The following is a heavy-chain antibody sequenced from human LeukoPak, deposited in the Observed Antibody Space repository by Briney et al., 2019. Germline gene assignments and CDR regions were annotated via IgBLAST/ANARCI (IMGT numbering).Heavy chain of an antibody. J-gene: IGHJ4*02. CDR1: GFTFSNAW. CDR2: IKSKTDGGTT. CDR3: TTAQEWELDFDY. Sequence: PGGSLRLSCAASGFTFSNAWMSWVRQAPGKGLEGVGRIKSKTDGGTTDYAAPVKGRFTISRDDSKNTLYLQMNSLKTEDTAVYYCTTAQEWELDFDYWGQGTLVTVSS. D-gene: IGHD1-26*01. V-gene: IGHV3-15*01.